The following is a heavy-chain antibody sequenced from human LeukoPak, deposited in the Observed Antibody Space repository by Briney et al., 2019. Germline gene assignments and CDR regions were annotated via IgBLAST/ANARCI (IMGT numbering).Heavy chain of an antibody. CDR1: GFTFDDYG. V-gene: IGHV3-20*04. D-gene: IGHD2/OR15-2a*01. J-gene: IGHJ4*02. CDR2: INWNGGST. Sequence: GGSLRLSCAASGFTFDDYGMSWVRQAPGKGLEWVSGINWNGGSTGYADSVKGRFTISRDNSKNTLYLQMNSLRAEDTAVYYCAKGINGYFDYWGQGTLVTVSS. CDR3: AKGINGYFDY.